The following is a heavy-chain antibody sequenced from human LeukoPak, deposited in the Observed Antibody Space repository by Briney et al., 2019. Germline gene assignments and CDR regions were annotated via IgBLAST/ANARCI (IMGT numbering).Heavy chain of an antibody. D-gene: IGHD4-17*01. V-gene: IGHV3-23*01. CDR3: ARSVTNDY. Sequence: GGSLRLSCAASGFTFSSYAMNWVHQAPGKGLEWVSVISDRGATTYYADSVKGRFTISRDNSKNTLYLQMDSLRAEDTAVYYCARSVTNDYWGQGTLVTVSS. J-gene: IGHJ4*02. CDR2: ISDRGATT. CDR1: GFTFSSYA.